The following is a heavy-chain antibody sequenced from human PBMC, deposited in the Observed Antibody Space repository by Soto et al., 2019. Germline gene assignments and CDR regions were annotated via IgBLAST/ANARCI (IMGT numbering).Heavy chain of an antibody. CDR2: ISAYNGNT. D-gene: IGHD2-2*02. CDR1: GYTFTSYG. J-gene: IGHJ6*02. Sequence: ASVKVSCKASGYTFTSYGISWVRQAPGQGLEWMGWISAYNGNTNYAQKLQGRVTMTTDTSTSTAYMELRSLRSDDTAVYYCATFRYCSSTSCYIIDYSMDVWGQGTTVTVSS. CDR3: ATFRYCSSTSCYIIDYSMDV. V-gene: IGHV1-18*04.